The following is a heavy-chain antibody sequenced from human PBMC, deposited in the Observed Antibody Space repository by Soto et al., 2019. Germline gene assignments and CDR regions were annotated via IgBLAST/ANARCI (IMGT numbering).Heavy chain of an antibody. J-gene: IGHJ6*02. D-gene: IGHD1-26*01. CDR2: IIPIFGTA. V-gene: IGHV1-69*01. CDR1: GGTFSSYA. CDR3: ARDGRMGGQYYYYGMDV. Sequence: QVQLVQSGAEVKKPGSSVKVSCKASGGTFSSYAISWVRQAPGQGLEWMGGIIPIFGTANYAQKFQGRVTITADESTSTAYMELSSLRSEDTAVYYCARDGRMGGQYYYYGMDVWGQGTTVTVSS.